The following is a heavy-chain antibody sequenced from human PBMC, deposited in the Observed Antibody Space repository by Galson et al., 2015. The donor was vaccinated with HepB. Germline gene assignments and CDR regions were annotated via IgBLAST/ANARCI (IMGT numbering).Heavy chain of an antibody. V-gene: IGHV1-8*01. Sequence: SVKVSCKASGYTFTSYDINWVRQATGQGLEWMGWMNPNSGNTGYAQKFQGRVTMTRNTSISTAYMELSSLRSEDTAVYYCARRVGWLTPPSRYYYYYMDVWGKGTTVTVSS. D-gene: IGHD3-3*01. CDR3: ARRVGWLTPPSRYYYYYMDV. J-gene: IGHJ6*03. CDR2: MNPNSGNT. CDR1: GYTFTSYD.